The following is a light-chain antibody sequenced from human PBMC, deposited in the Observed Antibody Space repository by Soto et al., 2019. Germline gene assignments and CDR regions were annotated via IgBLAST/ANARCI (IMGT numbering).Light chain of an antibody. Sequence: QPALTQPPSASGSPGQSVTISCTGTSSDVGGYNYVSWYQQHPGKAPKLMIYEVSKRPSGVPDRFSGSKSGNTASLTVSGLQVEDGADYYCSSYAGSNNFVFGTGTKVTVL. CDR3: SSYAGSNNFV. CDR1: SSDVGGYNY. J-gene: IGLJ1*01. V-gene: IGLV2-8*01. CDR2: EVS.